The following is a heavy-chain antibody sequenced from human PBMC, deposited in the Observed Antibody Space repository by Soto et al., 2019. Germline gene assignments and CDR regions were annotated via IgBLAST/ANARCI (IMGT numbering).Heavy chain of an antibody. CDR3: ARGHYYYGMDV. J-gene: IGHJ6*02. Sequence: SETLSLTCTVSNGSVSSGTYSWSWVRQPPGKGLEWIGYIYYSGTTYYTPSLKSRLTMSMDRANDHLSLNLTSVTAADTAVYFCARGHYYYGMDVWGQGITVPSP. CDR1: NGSVSSGTYS. V-gene: IGHV4-30-2*01. CDR2: IYYSGTT.